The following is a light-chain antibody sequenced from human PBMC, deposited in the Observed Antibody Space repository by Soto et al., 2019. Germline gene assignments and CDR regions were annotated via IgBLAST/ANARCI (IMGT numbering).Light chain of an antibody. CDR3: MQALQTPRT. J-gene: IGKJ1*01. V-gene: IGKV2-28*01. CDR1: QSLLHSNGYIY. CDR2: LVS. Sequence: DIVMTQSPLSLPVTPGEPASISCRSSQSLLHSNGYIYLDWYLQKPGQSPQLLIYLVSNRASGVPDRFSGSGSGTDFTLKISRVEAEDVGAYYCMQALQTPRTFGQGTKVEIK.